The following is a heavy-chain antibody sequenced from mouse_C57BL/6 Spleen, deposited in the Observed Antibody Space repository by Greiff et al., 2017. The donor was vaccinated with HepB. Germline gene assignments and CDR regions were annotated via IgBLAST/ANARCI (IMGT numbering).Heavy chain of an antibody. CDR2: IYPGDGDT. D-gene: IGHD2-12*01. CDR3: STNYINSFDY. V-gene: IGHV1-82*01. Sequence: QVQLQQSGPELVKPGASVKISCKASGYAFSSSWMNWVKQRPGKGLEWIGRIYPGDGDTNYNGKFKGKATLTADKSSSTAYMQLRSLTSEDSAVCYCSTNYINSFDYWGQGTTLTVSS. CDR1: GYAFSSSW. J-gene: IGHJ2*01.